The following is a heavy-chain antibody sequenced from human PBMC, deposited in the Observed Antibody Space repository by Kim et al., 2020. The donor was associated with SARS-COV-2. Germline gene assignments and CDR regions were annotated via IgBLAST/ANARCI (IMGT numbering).Heavy chain of an antibody. CDR2: IIPIFGTA. V-gene: IGHV1-69*13. CDR3: ARAWIGSRRNSEYYYGMDV. J-gene: IGHJ6*02. Sequence: SVKVSCKASGGTFSSYAISWVRQAPGQGLEWMGGIIPIFGTANYAQKFQGRVTITADESTSTAYMELSSLRSEDTAVYYCARAWIGSRRNSEYYYGMDVWGQGTTVTVSS. CDR1: GGTFSSYA. D-gene: IGHD3-10*01.